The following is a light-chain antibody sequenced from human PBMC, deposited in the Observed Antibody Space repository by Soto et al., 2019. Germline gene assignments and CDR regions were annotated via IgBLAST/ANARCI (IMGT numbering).Light chain of an antibody. V-gene: IGLV2-14*03. CDR1: SSDVGGNNF. CDR2: AIT. CDR3: CSYTTISTLV. J-gene: IGLJ1*01. Sequence: QSALTQPASVSGSPGQSITISFTGTSSDVGGNNFVSWYQQHPDKAPKLLIYAITNRPSGVSGRFSGSKSGSTASLTISGLQTQDEAYYYCCSYTTISTLVFGTGTKLTVL.